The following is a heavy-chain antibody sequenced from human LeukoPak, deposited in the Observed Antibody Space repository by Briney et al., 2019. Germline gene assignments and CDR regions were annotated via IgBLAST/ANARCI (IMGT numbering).Heavy chain of an antibody. D-gene: IGHD2-15*01. CDR1: GYTFTDCY. V-gene: IGHV1-2*02. J-gene: IGHJ4*02. CDR3: ARDAGYCTGGSCLYFDH. CDR2: INLNSDGE. Sequence: GASAKVSCKASGYTFTDCYMHWVRQAPGQGLEWMGWINLNSDGENFAQRFQGRVTMTRDTSISTAYMDPSRLISDDTAVYYCARDAGYCTGGSCLYFDHWGQGTLVT.